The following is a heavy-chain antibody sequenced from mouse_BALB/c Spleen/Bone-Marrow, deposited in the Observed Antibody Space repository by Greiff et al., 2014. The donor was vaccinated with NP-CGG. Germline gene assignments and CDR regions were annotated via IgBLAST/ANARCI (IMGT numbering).Heavy chain of an antibody. Sequence: QVQLQHSGAELVRPGTSVKVSCKASGYAFTDYLMEWLKQRPGQGLEWIGVINPGSGSTNYNEKFKDKATLTADKSSSTAYMQLSSLTSDDSAVYFCARYDGYFDYWGQGTILTVSS. CDR1: GYAFTDYL. D-gene: IGHD2-3*01. CDR3: ARYDGYFDY. V-gene: IGHV1-54*01. J-gene: IGHJ2*01. CDR2: INPGSGST.